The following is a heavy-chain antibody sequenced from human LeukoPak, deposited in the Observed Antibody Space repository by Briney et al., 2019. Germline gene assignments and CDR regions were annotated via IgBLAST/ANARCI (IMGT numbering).Heavy chain of an antibody. D-gene: IGHD1-26*01. CDR2: ISAYNGNT. J-gene: IGHJ5*02. CDR3: ARNLSGSYSHWFDP. V-gene: IGHV1-18*01. CDR1: GYTFTSYG. Sequence: GASVKVSCKASGYTFTSYGISWVRQAPGQGLEWMGWISAYNGNTNYAQKLQGRVTMTTDTSTSTAYMELRSLRSDDTAVYHCARNLSGSYSHWFDPWGQGTLVTVSS.